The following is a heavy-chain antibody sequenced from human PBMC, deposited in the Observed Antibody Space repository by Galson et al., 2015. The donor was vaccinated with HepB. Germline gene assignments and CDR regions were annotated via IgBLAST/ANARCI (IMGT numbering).Heavy chain of an antibody. D-gene: IGHD3-10*01. CDR1: GGSISSYY. J-gene: IGHJ3*02. Sequence: ETLSLTCTVSGGSISSYYWNWIRQPPGKGLEWMGYIHYSGTTSYNPSLKSRVTISADTSKTQFFLKLSSVTAEDTTVYHCARASPDSGDYGLPDAFNIWGQGTRGTVSS. CDR2: IHYSGTT. V-gene: IGHV4-59*12. CDR3: ARASPDSGDYGLPDAFNI.